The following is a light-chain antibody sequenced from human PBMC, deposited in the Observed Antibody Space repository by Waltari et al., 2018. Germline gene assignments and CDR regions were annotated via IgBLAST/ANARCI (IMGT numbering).Light chain of an antibody. J-gene: IGKJ1*01. CDR2: GAS. V-gene: IGKV3-20*01. CDR3: QHYGSSLWT. CDR1: QNVRRDY. Sequence: DSLLTQSPGTLSLTPGERATLSCRASQNVRRDYLAWYQHKPGQSPRLIIFGASRRATGIPERFSGTGSGTDFTLTISRLEPEDFALYYCQHYGSSLWTFGQGTKVEIK.